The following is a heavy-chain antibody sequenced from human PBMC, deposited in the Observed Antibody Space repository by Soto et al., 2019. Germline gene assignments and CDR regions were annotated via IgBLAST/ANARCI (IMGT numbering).Heavy chain of an antibody. Sequence: SENLCITCAFFIASLGDHYWYWIRHSPDKGLELMREVHTSGRTDCNPSRKSRLTLSLDTSKNQFSLKVASVTAADTAVYFCARGKPSGYRFGPRNFFYYGLDVWGPGTTVTVSS. CDR1: IASLGDHY. CDR3: ARGKPSGYRFGPRNFFYYGLDV. D-gene: IGHD5-18*01. CDR2: VHTSGRT. J-gene: IGHJ6*01. V-gene: IGHV4-34*01.